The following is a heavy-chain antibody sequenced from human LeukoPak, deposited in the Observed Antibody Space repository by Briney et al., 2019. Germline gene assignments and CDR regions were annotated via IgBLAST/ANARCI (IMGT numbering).Heavy chain of an antibody. CDR2: ISSSSSTI. D-gene: IGHD6-19*01. Sequence: GGSLRLSCAASGFTFSSYSMNWVRQAPGKGLEWVSYISSSSSTIYYADSVKGRFTISRDNAKNSLYLQMNSLRAEDTAVYYCAREERYSSGWYFDCWGQGTLVTVSS. CDR3: AREERYSSGWYFDC. CDR1: GFTFSSYS. J-gene: IGHJ4*02. V-gene: IGHV3-48*04.